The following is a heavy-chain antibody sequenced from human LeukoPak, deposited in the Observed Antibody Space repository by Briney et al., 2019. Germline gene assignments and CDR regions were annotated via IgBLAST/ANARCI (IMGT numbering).Heavy chain of an antibody. D-gene: IGHD6-13*01. V-gene: IGHV3-11*06. CDR3: ARMGIAAVGACYFDY. J-gene: IGHJ4*02. CDR2: ISRNSYT. Sequence: PGGSLRLSCAASGFTFSDYYMSWIRQAPGKGLEWVSYISRNSYTNYADSVKGRFTISRDNAKNSLYLQMASLRAEDTAVYYCARMGIAAVGACYFDYWGQGTLVAVSS. CDR1: GFTFSDYY.